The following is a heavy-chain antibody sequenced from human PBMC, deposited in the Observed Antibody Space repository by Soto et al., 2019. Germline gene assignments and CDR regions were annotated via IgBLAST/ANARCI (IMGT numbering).Heavy chain of an antibody. J-gene: IGHJ4*02. D-gene: IGHD1-1*01. CDR1: GFTFTTYA. CDR2: ISYNGGNT. V-gene: IGHV3-64*01. CDR3: ASNWNADY. Sequence: GGSLRLSCAASGFTFTTYAMSWVRQPPGKGLEFVSSISYNGGNTYYANSVRGRFTISRDNSKNTLYLQMGSLRAEDMAVYYCASNWNADYWGQGTLVTVSS.